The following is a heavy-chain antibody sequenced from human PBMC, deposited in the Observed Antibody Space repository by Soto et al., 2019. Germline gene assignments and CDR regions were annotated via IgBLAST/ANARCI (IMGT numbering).Heavy chain of an antibody. V-gene: IGHV4-4*07. CDR1: GDSLSRYF. CDR2: IYASGNT. D-gene: IGHD3-3*01. J-gene: IGHJ6*02. CDR3: AREADAPFGVVILQYGMEV. Sequence: SETLSLTCTVSGDSLSRYFWSWIRQPAGKGLEWIGRIYASGNTNYNPSLKSRVTMSVDTSKNQFSLKMRSVTAADTAVYYCAREADAPFGVVILQYGMEVWGQGTTVTVSS.